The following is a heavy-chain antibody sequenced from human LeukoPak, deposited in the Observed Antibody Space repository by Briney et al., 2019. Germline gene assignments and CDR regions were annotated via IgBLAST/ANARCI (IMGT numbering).Heavy chain of an antibody. V-gene: IGHV3-21*01. CDR2: ISSSSSYI. J-gene: IGHJ4*02. Sequence: GGSLRLSCAASGFTFSSYSMNWVRQAPGKGLEWVSSISSSSSYIYYADSVKGRFTISRDNAKNSLYLQMNSLRAEDTAVYYCAREQDYGDYPGLGYWGQGTLVTVSS. CDR1: GFTFSSYS. D-gene: IGHD4-17*01. CDR3: AREQDYGDYPGLGY.